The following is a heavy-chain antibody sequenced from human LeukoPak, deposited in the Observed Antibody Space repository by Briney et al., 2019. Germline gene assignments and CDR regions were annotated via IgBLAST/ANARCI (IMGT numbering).Heavy chain of an antibody. CDR1: GGSISSYY. Sequence: SETLSLTCTVSGGSISSYYWSWIRQPPGKGLEWIGYIYYSGSTNYNPSLKSRVTISVDTSKNQFSLKLSSVTAADTAVYYCAGYGDYVFDYWGQGTLVTVSS. D-gene: IGHD4-17*01. CDR3: AGYGDYVFDY. J-gene: IGHJ4*02. V-gene: IGHV4-59*01. CDR2: IYYSGST.